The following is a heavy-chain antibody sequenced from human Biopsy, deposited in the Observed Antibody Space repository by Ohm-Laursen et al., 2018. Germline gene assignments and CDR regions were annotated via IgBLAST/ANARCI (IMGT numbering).Heavy chain of an antibody. CDR3: ARGGAGGGYY. D-gene: IGHD5-24*01. V-gene: IGHV3-74*01. J-gene: IGHJ4*02. CDR2: INRDESST. CDR1: GFTFSTYC. Sequence: SLRLSCAASGFTFSTYCMHWVRQAPGKGLVWVSRINRDESSTSYADFVKGRFTISRDNAKNTLYLQMNSLRAEDTAVYYCARGGAGGGYYWGQGTLVTVSS.